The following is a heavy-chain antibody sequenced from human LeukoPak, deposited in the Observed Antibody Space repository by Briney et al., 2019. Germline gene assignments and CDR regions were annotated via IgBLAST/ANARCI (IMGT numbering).Heavy chain of an antibody. V-gene: IGHV1-18*01. J-gene: IGHJ4*02. Sequence: ASVKVSCKASGYTFTSYGISWVRQAPGQGLEWMGWISAYNGNTNYAQKLQGRVTMTTDTSTSTAYMELRSLRSDDTAVYYCARDIRSPVRGGRSDYWGQGTLVTVSS. CDR3: ARDIRSPVRGGRSDY. CDR2: ISAYNGNT. D-gene: IGHD2-15*01. CDR1: GYTFTSYG.